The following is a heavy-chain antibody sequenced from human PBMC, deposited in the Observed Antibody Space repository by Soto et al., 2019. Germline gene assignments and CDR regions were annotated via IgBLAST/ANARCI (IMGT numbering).Heavy chain of an antibody. J-gene: IGHJ4*02. CDR3: ARGGGLPECAGYCPPDY. D-gene: IGHD2-21*02. V-gene: IGHV4-30-2*01. Sequence: QLQLQESGSGLLEPSQTLSLTCAVSGASISRSGYSWNWIRQAPGRGLEWIGSFLYTGTSSYDPSLKSRVTISADKSKNQFSLQLTSVTAADTAVYHFARGGGLPECAGYCPPDYWGQGTLVTVSS. CDR2: FLYTGTS. CDR1: GASISRSGYS.